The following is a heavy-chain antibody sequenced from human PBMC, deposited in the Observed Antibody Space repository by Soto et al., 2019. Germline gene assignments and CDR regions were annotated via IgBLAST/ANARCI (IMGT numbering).Heavy chain of an antibody. J-gene: IGHJ6*02. CDR1: GGSISSSNW. CDR2: IYHSGST. Sequence: SETLSLTCAVSGGSISSSNWWSWVRQPPGKGLGWIGEIYHSGSTNYNPSLKSRVTISVDKSKNQFSLKLSSVTAADTAVYYCARVKTGTKNYYYYGMDVWGQGTTVTVSS. D-gene: IGHD1-1*01. V-gene: IGHV4-4*02. CDR3: ARVKTGTKNYYYYGMDV.